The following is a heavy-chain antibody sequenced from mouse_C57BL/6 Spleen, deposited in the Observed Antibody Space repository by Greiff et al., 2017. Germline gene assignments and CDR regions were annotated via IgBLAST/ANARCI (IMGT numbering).Heavy chain of an antibody. CDR1: GYTFTSYW. CDR3: ARYSSGYSYYAMDY. CDR2: IDPSDSYT. D-gene: IGHD3-2*02. Sequence: QVQLKQPGAELVRPGTSVKLSCKASGYTFTSYWMHWVKQRPGQGLEWIGVIDPSDSYTNYNQKFKGKATLTVDTSSSTAYMQLSSLTSEDSAVYYCARYSSGYSYYAMDYWGQGTSVTVSS. J-gene: IGHJ4*01. V-gene: IGHV1-59*01.